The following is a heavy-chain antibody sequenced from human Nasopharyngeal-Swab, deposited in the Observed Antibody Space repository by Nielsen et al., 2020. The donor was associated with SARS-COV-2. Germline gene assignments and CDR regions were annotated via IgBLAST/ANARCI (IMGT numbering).Heavy chain of an antibody. J-gene: IGHJ4*02. Sequence: SRTISLTCAVSGYSIISGYCWGWIRQPPGKGRVWIGSIYHSGSTYHNPSLKSRVPISIDTSKNQFSLNLSSVTAADTAVYYCARHAAGEYQLTYYFDYWGQGTLVTVSS. V-gene: IGHV4-38-2*01. CDR1: GYSIISGYC. CDR2: IYHSGST. D-gene: IGHD2-2*01. CDR3: ARHAAGEYQLTYYFDY.